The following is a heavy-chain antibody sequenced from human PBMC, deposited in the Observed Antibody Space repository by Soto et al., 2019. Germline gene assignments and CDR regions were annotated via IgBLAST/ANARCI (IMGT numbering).Heavy chain of an antibody. D-gene: IGHD1-26*01. V-gene: IGHV3-23*01. CDR3: AKRPRALLTFDY. J-gene: IGHJ4*02. CDR1: GFIFGNYV. Sequence: QPGGSLRLSCAASGFIFGNYVMSWVRQAPGKGLEWVSSISDSGGTSYYADSVKGRFTISRDNSKNTLYLQMNSLRAEDTAIYYCAKRPRALLTFDYWGQGTLVTVSS. CDR2: ISDSGGTS.